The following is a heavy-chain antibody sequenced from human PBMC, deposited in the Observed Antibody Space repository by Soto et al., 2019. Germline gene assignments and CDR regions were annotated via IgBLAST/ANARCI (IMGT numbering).Heavy chain of an antibody. J-gene: IGHJ4*02. Sequence: EVQLLESGGGLVQPGGSLRLSCAASGFTFSNYAMSWVRQAPGKGLECVSTISDSGGSTYYADSVKGRFTISRDNSKNTLYLQMNSLRSEDTAIYYCAKDHWGVIISNFDYWGQGTLVTVSS. D-gene: IGHD3-10*01. CDR1: GFTFSNYA. CDR2: ISDSGGST. V-gene: IGHV3-23*01. CDR3: AKDHWGVIISNFDY.